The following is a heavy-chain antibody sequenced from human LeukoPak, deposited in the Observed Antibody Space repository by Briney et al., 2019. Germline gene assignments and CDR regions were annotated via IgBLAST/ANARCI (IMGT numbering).Heavy chain of an antibody. D-gene: IGHD6-19*01. CDR3: ARKPSSGWDYFDY. J-gene: IGHJ4*02. CDR1: GFTFSNYA. CDR2: ISYDGSNK. Sequence: GGSLRLSCAASGFTFSNYAIHWVRQAPGKGLEWVAVISYDGSNKYYADSVKGRFTISRDNSKNTLYLQMNSLRAEDTAVYYCARKPSSGWDYFDYWGQGTLVTVSS. V-gene: IGHV3-30-3*01.